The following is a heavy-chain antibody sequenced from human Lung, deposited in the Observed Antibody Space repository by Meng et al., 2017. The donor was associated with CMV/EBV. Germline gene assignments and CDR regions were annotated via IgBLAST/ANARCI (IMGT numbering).Heavy chain of an antibody. D-gene: IGHD2/OR15-2a*01. V-gene: IGHV4-59*01. CDR2: IYYSGST. CDR1: GGSISSYY. J-gene: IGHJ5*02. CDR3: AMDRRPLSNTWFDP. Sequence: SETLSLTCAVSGGSISSYYWSWIRQPPGKGLEWIGYIYYSGSTIYNPSLKSRVTISVDTSKNEFSLKLSSVTAADTAIYYCAMDRRPLSNTWFDPWGQGTLVTVSS.